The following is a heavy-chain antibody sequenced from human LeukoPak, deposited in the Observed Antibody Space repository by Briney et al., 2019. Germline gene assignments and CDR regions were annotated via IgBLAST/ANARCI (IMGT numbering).Heavy chain of an antibody. CDR2: INHSGST. Sequence: SETLSLTCAVYGGSFSGYYWSWIRRPPGKGLEWIGEINHSGSTNYNPSPKSRVTISVDTSKNQFSLKLSSVTAADTAVYYCARGRLGYYGSGSYHKGFDPWGQGNLVTVSS. V-gene: IGHV4-34*01. D-gene: IGHD3-10*01. CDR1: GGSFSGYY. J-gene: IGHJ5*02. CDR3: ARGRLGYYGSGSYHKGFDP.